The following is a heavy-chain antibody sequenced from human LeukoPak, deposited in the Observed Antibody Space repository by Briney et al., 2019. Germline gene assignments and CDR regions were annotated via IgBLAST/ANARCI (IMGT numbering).Heavy chain of an antibody. J-gene: IGHJ4*02. CDR2: INPNSGGT. D-gene: IGHD2-15*01. Sequence: GASVKVSCKASGYTFAGYYMHWVRQAPGQGLEWMGWINPNSGGTNYAQKFQGRVTMTRDASISTAYMELSRLRSDDTAVYYCAILVVAATFDYWGQGTLVTVSS. V-gene: IGHV1-2*02. CDR3: AILVVAATFDY. CDR1: GYTFAGYY.